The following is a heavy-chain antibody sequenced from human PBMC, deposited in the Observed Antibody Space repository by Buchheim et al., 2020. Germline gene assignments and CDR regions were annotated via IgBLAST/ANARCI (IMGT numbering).Heavy chain of an antibody. J-gene: IGHJ4*02. Sequence: QLQLQESGPGLVKPSETLSLTCTVFGGSIGSSSYYWGWVRQPPGKCLEWIGSISHSGNTYYNPSLKSRVTISVDTSKTQFSLRMGSVTAADTAVYYCARDTYAYAWFFYWGQGTL. CDR1: GGSIGSSSYY. D-gene: IGHD2-2*01. CDR3: ARDTYAYAWFFY. CDR2: ISHSGNT. V-gene: IGHV4-39*07.